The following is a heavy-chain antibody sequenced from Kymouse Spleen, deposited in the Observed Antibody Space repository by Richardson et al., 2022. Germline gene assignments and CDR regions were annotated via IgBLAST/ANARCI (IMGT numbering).Heavy chain of an antibody. V-gene: IGHV4-34*01. CDR2: INHSGST. CDR1: GGSFSGYY. Sequence: QVQLQQWGAGLLKPSETLSLTCAVYGGSFSGYYWSWIRQPPGKGLEWIGEINHSGSTNYNPSLKSRVTISVDTSKNQFSLKLSSVTAADTAVYYCARYSSSSPLYYYGMDVWGQGTTVTVSS. D-gene: IGHD6-6*01. CDR3: ARYSSSSPLYYYGMDV. J-gene: IGHJ6*02.